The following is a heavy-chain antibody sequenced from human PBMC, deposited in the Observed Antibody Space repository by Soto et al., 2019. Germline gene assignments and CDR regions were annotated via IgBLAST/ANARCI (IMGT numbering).Heavy chain of an antibody. J-gene: IGHJ6*02. V-gene: IGHV4-38-2*01. CDR3: ARAGDTMVRGVIIMNYYGMDV. CDR1: GYSISSGYY. Sequence: SETLSLTCAVSGYSISSGYYWGWIRQPPGKGLEWIGNIHHSGTTYYNPSLKSRVTISIDRSKNQFSLKLSSVTAADTAVYYCARAGDTMVRGVIIMNYYGMDVWGQGTTVTVSS. CDR2: IHHSGTT. D-gene: IGHD3-10*01.